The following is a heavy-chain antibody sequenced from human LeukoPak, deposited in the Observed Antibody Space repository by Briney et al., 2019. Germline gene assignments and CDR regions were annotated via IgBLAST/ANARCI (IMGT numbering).Heavy chain of an antibody. CDR2: IIPIFGTA. Sequence: ASVKVSCKASGYTFTSYGISWVRQAPGQGLEWMGGIIPIFGTANYAQKFQGRVTITADESTSTAYMELSSLRSEDTAVYYCAREGKDYFDYWGQGTLVTVSS. CDR1: GYTFTSYG. V-gene: IGHV1-69*13. CDR3: AREGKDYFDY. D-gene: IGHD3-10*01. J-gene: IGHJ4*02.